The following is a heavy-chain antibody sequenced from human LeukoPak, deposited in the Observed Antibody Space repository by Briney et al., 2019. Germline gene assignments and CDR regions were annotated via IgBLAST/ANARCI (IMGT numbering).Heavy chain of an antibody. Sequence: SETLSLTCTVCGDSISPYYWSWLRQPPGKRLEWIGYIYFSGTTNYNPSLKSRVTISVDTSKNQFSLRLSSVTAADTAVYYCARHGPPYDVWSTQFYFDYWGQGTLVTVSS. D-gene: IGHD3-3*01. V-gene: IGHV4-59*08. CDR3: ARHGPPYDVWSTQFYFDY. J-gene: IGHJ4*02. CDR2: IYFSGTT. CDR1: GDSISPYY.